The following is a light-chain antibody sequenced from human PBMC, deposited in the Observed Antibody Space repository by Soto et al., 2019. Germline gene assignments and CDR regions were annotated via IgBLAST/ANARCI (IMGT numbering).Light chain of an antibody. Sequence: EIVLTQSPGTLSLSPGERATLSCRASQSVSSSYLAWYQQKPGQAPRLLIYGASSRATGIPDRFSGSGSGTDFTLTISRLEPEDYAVYYWQQYGSWTFGQGTKV. J-gene: IGKJ1*01. V-gene: IGKV3-20*01. CDR3: QQYGSWT. CDR2: GAS. CDR1: QSVSSSY.